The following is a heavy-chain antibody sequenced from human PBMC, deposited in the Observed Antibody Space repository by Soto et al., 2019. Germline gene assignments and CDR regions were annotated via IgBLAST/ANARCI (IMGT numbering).Heavy chain of an antibody. CDR1: GGTFSSYA. D-gene: IGHD5-12*01. CDR2: IIPIFGTA. V-gene: IGHV1-69*01. CDR3: AREASGNSGYDFVSPPAPFDY. Sequence: QVQLVQSGAEVKKPGSSVKVSCKASGGTFSSYAISWVRQAPGQGLEWMGGIIPIFGTANYAQKFQGRVTITADESTSTAYMELSSLRSEDTAVYYCAREASGNSGYDFVSPPAPFDYWGQGTLVTVSS. J-gene: IGHJ4*02.